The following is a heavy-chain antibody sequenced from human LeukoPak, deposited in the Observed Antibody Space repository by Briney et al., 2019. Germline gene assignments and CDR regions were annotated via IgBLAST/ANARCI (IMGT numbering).Heavy chain of an antibody. CDR3: ARVRSGNSVRAFDI. Sequence: GGSLRLSCAASGFTFSNAWMSWVRQAPGKGLEWVSSISSSSSYIYYADSVKGRFTISRDNAKNSLYLQMNSLRAEDTAVYYCARVRSGNSVRAFDIWGQGTMVTVSS. V-gene: IGHV3-21*01. J-gene: IGHJ3*02. D-gene: IGHD4-23*01. CDR2: ISSSSSYI. CDR1: GFTFSNAW.